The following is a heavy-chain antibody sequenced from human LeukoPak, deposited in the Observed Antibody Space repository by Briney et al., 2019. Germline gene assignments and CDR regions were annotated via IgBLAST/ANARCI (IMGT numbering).Heavy chain of an antibody. J-gene: IGHJ4*01. D-gene: IGHD6-25*01. CDR1: GFTFRIFW. V-gene: IGHV3-74*01. Sequence: GGSLRLSCATSGFTFRIFWMHWVRQVPGKGLVWVSRINSDGSSTSYADSVKGRFTISRDNAKNTLYLQMNSLRVEDAAIYYCARKPAPADWGQGTLVTVSS. CDR2: INSDGSST. CDR3: ARKPAPAD.